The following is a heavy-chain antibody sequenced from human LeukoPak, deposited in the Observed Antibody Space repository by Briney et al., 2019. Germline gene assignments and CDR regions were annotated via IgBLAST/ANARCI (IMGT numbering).Heavy chain of an antibody. CDR3: VRHYYDFWSGYLDWFDP. CDR2: IYYSGST. CDR1: GGSISSSSYY. D-gene: IGHD3-3*01. V-gene: IGHV4-39*01. Sequence: SETLSLTCTVSGGSISSSSYYWGWIRQPPGKGLEWSGSIYYSGSTYYNPSLKSRVTISVDTSKNQFSLKLSSVTAADTAVYYCVRHYYDFWSGYLDWFDPWGQGTLVTVSS. J-gene: IGHJ5*02.